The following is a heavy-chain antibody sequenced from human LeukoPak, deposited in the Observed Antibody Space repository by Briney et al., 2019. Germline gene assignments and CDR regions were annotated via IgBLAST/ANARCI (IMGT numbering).Heavy chain of an antibody. V-gene: IGHV3-23*01. CDR1: GFTFSGYA. CDR2: ISGSGGST. CDR3: AKALHGHDAFDI. Sequence: PGGSLRLSCAASGFTFSGYAMSWVRQAPGKGLEWVSAISGSGGSTYYADSVKGRFTISRDNSKNTLYLQMNSLRAEDTAVYYCAKALHGHDAFDIWGQGTMVTVSS. J-gene: IGHJ3*02.